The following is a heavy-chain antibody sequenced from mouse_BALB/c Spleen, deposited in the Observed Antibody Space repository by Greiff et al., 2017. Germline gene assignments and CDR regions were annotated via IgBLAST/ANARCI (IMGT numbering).Heavy chain of an antibody. CDR2: IDPANGNT. V-gene: IGHV14-3*02. D-gene: IGHD2-4*01. CDR1: GFNIKDTH. CDR3: ARSDDYDWYFDV. Sequence: EVQLQQSGAELVKPGASVKLSCTASGFNIKDTHMHWVKQRPEQGLEWIGRIDPANGNTKYDPKFQGKATITADTSSNTAYLQLSSLTSEDTAVYYCARSDDYDWYFDVWGAGTTVTVSS. J-gene: IGHJ1*01.